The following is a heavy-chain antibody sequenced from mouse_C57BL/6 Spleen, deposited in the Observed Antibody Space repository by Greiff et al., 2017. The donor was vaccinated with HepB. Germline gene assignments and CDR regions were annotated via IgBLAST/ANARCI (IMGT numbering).Heavy chain of an antibody. Sequence: VQLQQSGAELVRPGTSVKMSCKASGYTFTNYWIGWAKQRPGHGLEWIGDIYPGGGYTNYNEKFKGKATLTADKSSSTAYMQFSSLTSEDSAIYYCARQGSSYGDYYAMDYWGQGTSVTVSS. CDR3: ARQGSSYGDYYAMDY. V-gene: IGHV1-63*01. J-gene: IGHJ4*01. CDR2: IYPGGGYT. D-gene: IGHD1-1*01. CDR1: GYTFTNYW.